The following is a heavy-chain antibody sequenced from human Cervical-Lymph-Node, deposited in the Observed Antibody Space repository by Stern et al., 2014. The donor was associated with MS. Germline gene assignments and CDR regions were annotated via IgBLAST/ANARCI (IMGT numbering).Heavy chain of an antibody. D-gene: IGHD5-24*01. V-gene: IGHV4-31*03. CDR1: GGSISSGGSY. CDR2: IYYSGSA. CDR3: ARSRDGYTQFDF. Sequence: VQLLESGPGLVKPSQTLSLTCTVSGGSISSGGSYWSWIRQLPGKGLEWIGYIYYSGSAYYNPSLKSRLTISVDTSMNQFSLKLTSVTAADSAVYYCARSRDGYTQFDFWGQGTLVTVSS. J-gene: IGHJ4*02.